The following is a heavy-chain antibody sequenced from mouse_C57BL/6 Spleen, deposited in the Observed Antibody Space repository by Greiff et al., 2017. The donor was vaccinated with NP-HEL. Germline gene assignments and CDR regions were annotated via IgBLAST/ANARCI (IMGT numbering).Heavy chain of an antibody. Sequence: QVQLKQPGTELVKPGASVKLSCKASGYTFTSYWMHWVKQRPGQGLEWIGNINPSNGGTNYNEKFKSKATLTVDKSSSTAYMQLSSLTSEDSAVYYCARNYYDYDGDWYFDVWGTGTTVTVSS. CDR1: GYTFTSYW. D-gene: IGHD2-4*01. CDR2: INPSNGGT. CDR3: ARNYYDYDGDWYFDV. J-gene: IGHJ1*03. V-gene: IGHV1-53*01.